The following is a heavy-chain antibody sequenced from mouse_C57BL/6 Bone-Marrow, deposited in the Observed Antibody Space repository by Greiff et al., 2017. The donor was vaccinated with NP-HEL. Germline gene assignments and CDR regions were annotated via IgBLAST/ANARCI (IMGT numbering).Heavy chain of an antibody. CDR2: IYPGSGNT. CDR1: GYTFTDYY. Sequence: VQLQQSGAELVRPGASVKLSCKASGYTFTDYYINWVKQRPGQGLAWIARIYPGSGNTYYNEKFKGKATLTAEKSSSTAYMQLSSLTSEDSAVYFCARGYYYGDYWGQGTTLTVSS. V-gene: IGHV1-76*01. CDR3: ARGYYYGDY. D-gene: IGHD3-1*01. J-gene: IGHJ2*01.